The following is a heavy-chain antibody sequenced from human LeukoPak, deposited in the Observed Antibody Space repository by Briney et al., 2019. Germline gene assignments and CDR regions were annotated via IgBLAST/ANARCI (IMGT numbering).Heavy chain of an antibody. CDR1: GFTISDSY. V-gene: IGHV3-53*05. Sequence: GGSLRLSCAASGFTISDSYMSWVRQAPGMGLEWVSVIYGGGSTYYADSVRGRFTISRDNSKNTLYLQMNSLRAEDTAVYYCARSEDIAVAGTVDYWGQGTLVTVSS. CDR3: ARSEDIAVAGTVDY. J-gene: IGHJ4*02. CDR2: IYGGGST. D-gene: IGHD6-19*01.